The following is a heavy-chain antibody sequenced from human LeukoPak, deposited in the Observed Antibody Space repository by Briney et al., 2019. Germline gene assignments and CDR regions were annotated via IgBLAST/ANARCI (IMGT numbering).Heavy chain of an antibody. CDR3: ARRLSGDSIPGAFDI. D-gene: IGHD2-21*01. CDR1: GGSFSGYY. Sequence: PSETLSLTCAVYGGSFSGYYWSWIRQPPGKGLEWIGEINHSGSTNYNPSLKSRVTISVDTSKNQFSLKLSSVTAADTAVYYCARRLSGDSIPGAFDIWGQGTMVTVSS. V-gene: IGHV4-34*01. J-gene: IGHJ3*02. CDR2: INHSGST.